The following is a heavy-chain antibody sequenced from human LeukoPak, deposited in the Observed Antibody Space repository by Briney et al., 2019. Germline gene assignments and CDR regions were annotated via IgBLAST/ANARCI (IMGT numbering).Heavy chain of an antibody. CDR2: ISSSSSYI. CDR1: GFTVSSNY. D-gene: IGHD2-21*01. Sequence: PGGSLRLSCAASGFTVSSNYMNWVRQAPGKGLEWVSSISSSSSYIYYADSVKGRFTISRDNAKNSLYLQMNSLRAEETAVYYCARIAYLDEGMDVWGRGTTVTVSS. V-gene: IGHV3-21*01. CDR3: ARIAYLDEGMDV. J-gene: IGHJ6*03.